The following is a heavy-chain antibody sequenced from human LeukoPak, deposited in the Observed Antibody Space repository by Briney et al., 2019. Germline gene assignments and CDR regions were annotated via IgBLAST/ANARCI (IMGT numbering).Heavy chain of an antibody. V-gene: IGHV4-34*01. Sequence: PSETLSLTCAVYGGSFSGYYWSWIRQPPGKGLEWIGEINHSGSTNYNPSLKSRVTISVDTSKNQFSLKLSSVTAADTAVYYCAIPGYSAHYYYMDVWGKGTTVTVSS. CDR1: GGSFSGYY. J-gene: IGHJ6*03. CDR2: INHSGST. D-gene: IGHD1-26*01. CDR3: AIPGYSAHYYYMDV.